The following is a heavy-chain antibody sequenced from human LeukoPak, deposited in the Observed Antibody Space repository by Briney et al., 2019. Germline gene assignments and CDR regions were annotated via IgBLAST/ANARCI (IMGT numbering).Heavy chain of an antibody. CDR2: INPDGTKT. V-gene: IGHV3-7*01. J-gene: IGHJ5*02. D-gene: IGHD3-3*01. CDR1: GFTFTRFW. Sequence: GGSLLLSCAASGFTFTRFWLTWVRPSPGKGLEWVANINPDGTKTTYVDSVEGRFAISRDNAKNSVFLLMTSLRAEDTAMYYCATAPASVDSSWGQGTLVAVSS. CDR3: ATAPASVDSS.